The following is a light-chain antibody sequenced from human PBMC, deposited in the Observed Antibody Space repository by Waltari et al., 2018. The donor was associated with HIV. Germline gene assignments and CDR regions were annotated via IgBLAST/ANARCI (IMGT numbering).Light chain of an antibody. CDR1: ETVTNK. Sequence: DIQMTQSPLSLSASVGDSVTITCRASETVTNKVNWYQQKPGQAPKVLIYDASTLQSGVPSRFRGGGSWTDFTLTITSLQLDDFATYFCQQSFRSPLTFGPGTKVEI. CDR2: DAS. J-gene: IGKJ1*01. CDR3: QQSFRSPLT. V-gene: IGKV1-39*01.